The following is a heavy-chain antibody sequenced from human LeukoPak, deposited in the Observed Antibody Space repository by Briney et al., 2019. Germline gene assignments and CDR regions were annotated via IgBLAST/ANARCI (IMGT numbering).Heavy chain of an antibody. V-gene: IGHV4-59*01. Sequence: SETLSLTCTVSGGSISSYYWSWIGQPPGKGLEWIGYIYYSGSTNYNPSLKSRVTISVDTSKNQFSLKLSSVTAADTAVYYCARVRIWFGEVRFDPWGQGTLVTVSS. CDR2: IYYSGST. CDR3: ARVRIWFGEVRFDP. J-gene: IGHJ5*02. CDR1: GGSISSYY. D-gene: IGHD3-10*01.